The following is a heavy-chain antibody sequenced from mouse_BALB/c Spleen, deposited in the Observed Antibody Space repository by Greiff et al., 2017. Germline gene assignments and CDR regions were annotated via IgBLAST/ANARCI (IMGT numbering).Heavy chain of an antibody. Sequence: EVQLQQSGAELVKPGASVKLSCTASGFNIKDSYMHWVKQRPEQGLEWIGRIDPANGNTKYDPKFQGKATITADTSSNTAYLQLSSLTSEDTAVYYCAGPPYYGSRGDFAYWGQGTLVTVSA. V-gene: IGHV14-3*02. D-gene: IGHD1-1*01. CDR2: IDPANGNT. J-gene: IGHJ3*01. CDR1: GFNIKDSY. CDR3: AGPPYYGSRGDFAY.